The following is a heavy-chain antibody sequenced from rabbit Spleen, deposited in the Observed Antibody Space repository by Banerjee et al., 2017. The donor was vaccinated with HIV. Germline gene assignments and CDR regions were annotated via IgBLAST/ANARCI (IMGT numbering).Heavy chain of an antibody. Sequence: QSLEESGGDLVRPGASLTLTCKASGLDFSSSYYMCWVRQAPGKGLEWIGCIITTVAESYYASWAKGRYTFSKTSSTTVTLEMTSLTAADTATYFCARDLAGVIGWNFGWWGPGTLVTVS. CDR1: GLDFSSSYY. D-gene: IGHD4-1*01. J-gene: IGHJ4*01. CDR3: ARDLAGVIGWNFGW. CDR2: IITTVAES. V-gene: IGHV1S40*01.